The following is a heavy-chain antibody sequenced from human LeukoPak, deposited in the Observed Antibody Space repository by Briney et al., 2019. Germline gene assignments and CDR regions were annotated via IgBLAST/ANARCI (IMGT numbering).Heavy chain of an antibody. CDR2: ISANNGNT. CDR3: ARGLSYYYDSSGYHHFDY. Sequence: GASVTVSCKASGYTFTSYGISWVRQAPGQGLEWMGWISANNGNTNYAQKLQGRVTMTTDTSTSTAYMELRSLRSDDTAVYYCARGLSYYYDSSGYHHFDYWGQGTLVTVSS. V-gene: IGHV1-18*01. J-gene: IGHJ4*02. D-gene: IGHD3-22*01. CDR1: GYTFTSYG.